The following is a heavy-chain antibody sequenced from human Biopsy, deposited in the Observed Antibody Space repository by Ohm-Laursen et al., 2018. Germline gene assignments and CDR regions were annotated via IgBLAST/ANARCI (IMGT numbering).Heavy chain of an antibody. Sequence: SDTLSLTCSVSGGSMTGYEWCWIRLAPGKGLEWIGYIYYSGGTKYNPSLASRVTFSVDMSKSQFSLKLYSVTAADTAVYYCARVEAGTYDALDIWGQGALVAVSA. CDR1: GGSMTGYE. V-gene: IGHV4-59*07. CDR2: IYYSGGT. J-gene: IGHJ3*02. D-gene: IGHD1-26*01. CDR3: ARVEAGTYDALDI.